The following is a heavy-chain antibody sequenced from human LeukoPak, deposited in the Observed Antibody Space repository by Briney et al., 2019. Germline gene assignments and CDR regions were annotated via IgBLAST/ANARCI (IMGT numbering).Heavy chain of an antibody. D-gene: IGHD3-22*01. CDR3: ARDGMIVVVPYYFDY. V-gene: IGHV3-21*01. J-gene: IGHJ4*02. Sequence: GGSLRLSCAASGFTFSTYWMSWVRQAPGKGLEWVSSISSSSSYIYYADSVKGRFTISRDNAKNSLYLQMNSLRAEDTAVYYCARDGMIVVVPYYFDYWGQGTLVTVSS. CDR1: GFTFSTYW. CDR2: ISSSSSYI.